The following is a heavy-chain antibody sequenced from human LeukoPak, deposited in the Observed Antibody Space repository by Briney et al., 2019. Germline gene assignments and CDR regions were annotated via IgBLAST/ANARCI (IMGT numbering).Heavy chain of an antibody. CDR1: GYTFTGYY. CDR3: ARGKGTTMVRGVIRDY. Sequence: GASVKVSCKASGYTFTGYYMHWVRQAPGQGLEWMGWINPNSGGTNYAQKFQGRVTMTRNTSISTAYMELSSLRSEDTAVYYCARGKGTTMVRGVIRDYWGQGTLVTVSS. V-gene: IGHV1-2*02. CDR2: INPNSGGT. D-gene: IGHD3-10*01. J-gene: IGHJ4*02.